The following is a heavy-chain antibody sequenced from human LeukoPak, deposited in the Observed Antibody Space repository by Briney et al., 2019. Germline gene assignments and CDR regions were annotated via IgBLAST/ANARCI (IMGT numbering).Heavy chain of an antibody. J-gene: IGHJ5*02. CDR1: GYTFTSYA. CDR3: AREIPGGYSYANNWFDP. D-gene: IGHD5-18*01. Sequence: ASVKVSCKASGYTFTSYAMHWVRQAPGQGLGWMGGSNVGNGNTKYSQKFQGRVTISRDTSASTAYMELSSLRSEDTAVYYCAREIPGGYSYANNWFDPWGQGTLVTVSS. CDR2: SNVGNGNT. V-gene: IGHV1-3*01.